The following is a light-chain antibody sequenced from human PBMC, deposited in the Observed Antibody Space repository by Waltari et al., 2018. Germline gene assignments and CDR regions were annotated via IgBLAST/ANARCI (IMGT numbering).Light chain of an antibody. V-gene: IGLV3-21*04. CDR1: DIGEGS. J-gene: IGLJ2*01. CDR2: YDT. CDR3: QVWDSSRHHVI. Sequence: LLTQPPSLSVAPGQTARITCGVDDIGEGSVHWCQQRQGQAPVSVIYYDTDRPSGIPDRFSGSHSGDTATLISSRVEAGDEADYYCQVWDSSRHHVIFGGGTRLTVL.